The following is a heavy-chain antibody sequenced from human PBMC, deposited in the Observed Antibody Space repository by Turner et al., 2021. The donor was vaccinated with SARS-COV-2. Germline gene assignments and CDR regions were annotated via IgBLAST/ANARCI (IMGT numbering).Heavy chain of an antibody. Sequence: EVQLVESGGGLVKPGGSLRLSCAASGFTFSSHSMNWVRQAPGKGLEWVSSISRSSSYIYYADSVKGRFTISRDNAKNSLYLQMNSLRAEDTAVYYCARDHRPVVVPAAKRAGSYYYGMDVWGQGTTVTVSS. CDR2: ISRSSSYI. D-gene: IGHD2-2*01. CDR3: ARDHRPVVVPAAKRAGSYYYGMDV. V-gene: IGHV3-21*01. CDR1: GFTFSSHS. J-gene: IGHJ6*02.